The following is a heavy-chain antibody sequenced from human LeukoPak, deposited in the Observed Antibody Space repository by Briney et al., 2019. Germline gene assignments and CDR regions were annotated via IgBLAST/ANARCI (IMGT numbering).Heavy chain of an antibody. CDR3: ASHMAVPGTRGFDD. CDR2: VSQTGTT. CDR1: DDSIYTNKW. V-gene: IGHV4-4*02. Sequence: SGTLSLTCAVFDDSIYTNKWWSWVRQPAGKGLEWIGEVSQTGTTYYDPSLTGRITISVDRSRNQFSLTLRSATAADTGVYYCASHMAVPGTRGFDDWGQGIPVTVSS. J-gene: IGHJ4*02. D-gene: IGHD6-19*01.